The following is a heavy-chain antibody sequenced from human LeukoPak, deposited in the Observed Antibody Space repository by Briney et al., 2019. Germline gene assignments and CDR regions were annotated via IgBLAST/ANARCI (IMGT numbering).Heavy chain of an antibody. CDR1: GYTFPSYF. Sequence: GASVKVYCKASGYTFPSYFMHWVRQAPGQGLEWMGIINPTGGSTTYAQKFQGRVTMTRDTSTSTVYMELSSLRSDDTAVYYCARVPLYCSSTSCYVPWGQGTLVTVSS. J-gene: IGHJ5*02. CDR2: INPTGGST. V-gene: IGHV1-46*01. D-gene: IGHD2-2*01. CDR3: ARVPLYCSSTSCYVP.